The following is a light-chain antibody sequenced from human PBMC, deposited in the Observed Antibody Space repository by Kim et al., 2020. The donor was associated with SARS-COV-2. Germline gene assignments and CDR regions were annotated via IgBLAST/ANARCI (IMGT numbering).Light chain of an antibody. J-gene: IGLJ3*02. CDR2: QDS. CDR1: ELGYIS. CDR3: QAWDSSTAV. Sequence: VSPAQTANSTCSGDELGYISAGWYQQKPGQSPVLVIYQDSKRPSGIPERFSGSNSGNTATLTISGTPAMDEADYYCQAWDSSTAVFGGGTQLTVL. V-gene: IGLV3-1*01.